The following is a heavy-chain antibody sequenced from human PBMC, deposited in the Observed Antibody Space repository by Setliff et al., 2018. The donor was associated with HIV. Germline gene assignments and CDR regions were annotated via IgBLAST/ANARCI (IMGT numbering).Heavy chain of an antibody. J-gene: IGHJ4*02. V-gene: IGHV3-66*02. Sequence: SLRLSCAVYGFPVSNSYMSWVRQAPGKGLEWVSTIYSGGSTYHADSVKGRFTLSRDTSKNTLFLQMNSLRPEDAAVSYCARVRLYNTALDYWGQGTLVTVSS. CDR2: IYSGGST. CDR3: ARVRLYNTALDY. CDR1: GFPVSNSY. D-gene: IGHD3-3*01.